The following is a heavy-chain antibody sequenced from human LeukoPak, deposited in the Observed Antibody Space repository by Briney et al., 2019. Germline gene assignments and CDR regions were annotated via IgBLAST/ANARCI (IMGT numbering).Heavy chain of an antibody. CDR2: ISGSGNIP. D-gene: IGHD6-13*01. J-gene: IGHJ5*02. CDR1: GFTFRDYV. Sequence: AGGSLRLSCAASGFTFRDYVMTWVRQAPGKGLEWVSDISGSGNIPYYSDFVKGRFTISRDNSKNTLYLQMNRLRAEDTAVYYCAKLGAKYTSGWYGKNWFDPWGQGTRVTVSS. V-gene: IGHV3-23*01. CDR3: AKLGAKYTSGWYGKNWFDP.